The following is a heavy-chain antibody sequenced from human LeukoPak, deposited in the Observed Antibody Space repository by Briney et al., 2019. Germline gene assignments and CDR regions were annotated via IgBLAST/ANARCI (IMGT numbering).Heavy chain of an antibody. V-gene: IGHV1-18*01. D-gene: IGHD6-13*01. Sequence: ASVKVSCKTSGYTFTSHGISWVRQAPGQGLEWMGWISACNGNTNYAQKLQGRVSMTTDTSTSTVYMELRSLRSDDTAVYYCARDRIISSSWPYYFDYWGQGTLVTVSS. CDR1: GYTFTSHG. CDR3: ARDRIISSSWPYYFDY. CDR2: ISACNGNT. J-gene: IGHJ4*02.